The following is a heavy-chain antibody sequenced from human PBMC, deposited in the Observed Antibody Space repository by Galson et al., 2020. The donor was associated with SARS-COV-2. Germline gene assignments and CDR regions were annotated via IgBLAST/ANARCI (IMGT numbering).Heavy chain of an antibody. V-gene: IGHV5-51*01. D-gene: IGHD6-19*01. Sequence: GESLKISCRTSAYSYTNYWICWVRHVPGKALERMGIIYPDDSYTIYSPSFQGQVTISADKSISTAFLQWSSLKASDTAIYYCARHGASSGWYEGIDYWGQGTLVTVSS. J-gene: IGHJ4*02. CDR3: ARHGASSGWYEGIDY. CDR2: IYPDDSYT. CDR1: AYSYTNYW.